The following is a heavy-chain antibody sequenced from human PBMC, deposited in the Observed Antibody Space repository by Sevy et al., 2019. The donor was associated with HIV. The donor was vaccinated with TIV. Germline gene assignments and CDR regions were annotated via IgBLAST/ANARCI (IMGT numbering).Heavy chain of an antibody. V-gene: IGHV3-7*01. CDR3: ARDTGVGAYDY. CDR2: IKQDGSEK. D-gene: IGHD1-26*01. J-gene: IGHJ4*02. Sequence: GGSLRLSCAASGFTFSSYWMSWVRQAPGKGLEWVANIKQDGSEKYYVDSVKGRFTISRDNAKNSLYLQMNSLRAEDTAVYYWARDTGVGAYDYWGQGTLVTVSS. CDR1: GFTFSSYW.